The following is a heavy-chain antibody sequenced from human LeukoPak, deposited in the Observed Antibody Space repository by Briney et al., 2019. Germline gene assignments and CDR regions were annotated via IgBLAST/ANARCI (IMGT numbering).Heavy chain of an antibody. D-gene: IGHD5-18*01. CDR3: AKGDTPMGYAFDI. CDR1: GFTFSSYA. V-gene: IGHV3-23*01. CDR2: VSGSGGST. J-gene: IGHJ3*02. Sequence: GGSLRLSCAASGFTFSSYAMSWVRQAPGKGLEWVSAVSGSGGSTYYADSVKGRFTIFRDNSKNTLYLQMNSLRAEDTAVYYCAKGDTPMGYAFDIWGQGTMVTVSS.